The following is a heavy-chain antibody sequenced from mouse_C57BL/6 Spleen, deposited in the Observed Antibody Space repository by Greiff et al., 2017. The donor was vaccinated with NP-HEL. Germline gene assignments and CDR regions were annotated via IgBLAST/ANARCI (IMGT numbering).Heavy chain of an antibody. CDR1: GYTFTDYY. J-gene: IGHJ2*01. Sequence: EVQLQQSGPELVKPGASVKISCKASGYTFTDYYMNWVKQSHGKSLEWIGDINPNNGGTSYNQKFKGKATLTVDKSSSTAYMELRSLTSEDSAVYYCARSSYYDYDVGFYFDYWGQGTTLTVSS. D-gene: IGHD2-4*01. CDR3: ARSSYYDYDVGFYFDY. CDR2: INPNNGGT. V-gene: IGHV1-26*01.